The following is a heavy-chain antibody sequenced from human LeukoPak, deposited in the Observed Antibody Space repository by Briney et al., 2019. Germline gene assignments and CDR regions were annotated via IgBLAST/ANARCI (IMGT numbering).Heavy chain of an antibody. V-gene: IGHV1-8*01. Sequence: GASVKVSCKASGYTFTSYDINWVRQATGQGLEWMGWMNPNSGNTGYAQKFQGRVTMTRNTSISTAYMELSSLRSEDTAVYYCARGSAVYYDILTGYYKEDPGYYFDYWGQGTLVTVSS. J-gene: IGHJ4*02. D-gene: IGHD3-9*01. CDR3: ARGSAVYYDILTGYYKEDPGYYFDY. CDR1: GYTFTSYD. CDR2: MNPNSGNT.